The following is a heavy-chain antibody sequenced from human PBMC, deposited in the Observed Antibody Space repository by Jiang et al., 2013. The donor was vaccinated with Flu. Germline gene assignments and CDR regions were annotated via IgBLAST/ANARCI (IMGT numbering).Heavy chain of an antibody. J-gene: IGHJ6*02. D-gene: IGHD2-21*01. CDR3: ARGVVMDV. Sequence: LLKPSETLSLTCAVYGGSFSGYYWSWIRQPPGKGLEWIGEINHSGSTNYNPSLKSRVTISVDTSKNQFSLKLSSVTAADTAVYYCARGVVMDVWGQGTTVTVSS. V-gene: IGHV4-34*01. CDR1: GGSFSGYY. CDR2: INHSGST.